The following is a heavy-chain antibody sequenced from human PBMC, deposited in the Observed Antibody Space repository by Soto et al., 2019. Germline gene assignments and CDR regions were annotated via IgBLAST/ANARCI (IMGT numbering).Heavy chain of an antibody. D-gene: IGHD3-16*01. CDR1: GYTFTSYG. J-gene: IGHJ6*02. Sequence: QVQLVQSGAEVKKPGASVKVSCKASGYTFTSYGISWVRQAPGQGLEWMGWISAYNGNTNYAQKLQGRVTMTTDTSTTTAYMELRSLRSNDTAIYYCAMVDVYVTPSPQDVWGQGTTVTVSS. CDR2: ISAYNGNT. CDR3: AMVDVYVTPSPQDV. V-gene: IGHV1-18*01.